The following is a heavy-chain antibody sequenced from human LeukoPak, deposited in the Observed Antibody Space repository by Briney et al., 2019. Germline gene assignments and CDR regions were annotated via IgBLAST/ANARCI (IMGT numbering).Heavy chain of an antibody. CDR1: GGSISSYY. J-gene: IGHJ3*02. Sequence: SETLSLTCTGSGGSISSYYWSWIRQPPGKGLEWIGYIYYSGSTNYNPSLKSRVTISVDTSKNQFSLKLSSVTAADTAVYYCARDQRDSSSWYFGAFDIWGQGTMVTVSS. V-gene: IGHV4-59*01. CDR3: ARDQRDSSSWYFGAFDI. CDR2: IYYSGST. D-gene: IGHD6-13*01.